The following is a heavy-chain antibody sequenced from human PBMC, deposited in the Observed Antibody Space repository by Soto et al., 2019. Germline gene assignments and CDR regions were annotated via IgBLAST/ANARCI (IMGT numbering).Heavy chain of an antibody. Sequence: PSETLSLTCTVSGGSISSSNYYWGWIRQPPGKGLEWIGYIYYSGSTNYNPSLKSRVTISVDTSKNQFSLKLNSVTAADTAVYYCARRYGSSFDYWGQGTLVTVSS. D-gene: IGHD6-13*01. V-gene: IGHV4-61*05. CDR1: GGSISSSNYY. CDR3: ARRYGSSFDY. CDR2: IYYSGST. J-gene: IGHJ4*02.